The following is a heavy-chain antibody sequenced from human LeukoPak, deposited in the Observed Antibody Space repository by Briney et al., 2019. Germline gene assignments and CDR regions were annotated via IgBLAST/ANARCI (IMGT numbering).Heavy chain of an antibody. CDR3: ARDPNSSGYYSPLDY. CDR2: IQYDGTNK. CDR1: GFTFRSYG. Sequence: GGSLRLSCAASGFTFRSYGMYWVRQAPGKGLEWVALIQYDGTNKYYADSVKGRFTISRDNSKNTLYLQMNSLRAEDTAVYYCARDPNSSGYYSPLDYWGQGTLVTVSS. V-gene: IGHV3-30*02. D-gene: IGHD3-22*01. J-gene: IGHJ4*02.